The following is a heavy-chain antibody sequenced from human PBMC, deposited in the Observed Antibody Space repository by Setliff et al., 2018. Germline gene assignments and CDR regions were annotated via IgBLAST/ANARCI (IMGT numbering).Heavy chain of an antibody. Sequence: SETLSLTCIVSGASIREYYWSWIRQPPGKGLEWIGESSHSGSTSYSPSLKSRLTMSVDTSKNQFSLNLSSLTAADTAVYFCARSDWDSSGYYYFDYWGQGTLVTVSS. CDR1: GASIREYY. D-gene: IGHD3-22*01. CDR3: ARSDWDSSGYYYFDY. J-gene: IGHJ4*02. CDR2: SSHSGST. V-gene: IGHV4-34*01.